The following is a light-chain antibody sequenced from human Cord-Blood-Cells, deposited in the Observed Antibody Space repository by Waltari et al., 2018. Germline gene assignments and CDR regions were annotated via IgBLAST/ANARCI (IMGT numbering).Light chain of an antibody. J-gene: IGKJ4*01. Sequence: DIQITQSPSTLSASVGDRVTITCRASPSISSWLSWYQQKPGKAPKVLIYDAPSLESGVPSRFSGSGSGTEFTLTISSLQPDDFATYYCQQYNSYSLTFGGGTKVEIK. CDR3: QQYNSYSLT. V-gene: IGKV1-5*01. CDR2: DAP. CDR1: PSISSW.